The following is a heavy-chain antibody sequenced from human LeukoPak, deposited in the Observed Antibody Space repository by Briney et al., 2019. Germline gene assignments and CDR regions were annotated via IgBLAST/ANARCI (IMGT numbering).Heavy chain of an antibody. D-gene: IGHD6-6*01. J-gene: IGHJ4*02. CDR2: ISGSGGST. CDR1: GFTFSSYA. CDR3: AKRISSSSFLWRVTSDHNDY. Sequence: GGSLRLSCAASGFTFSSYAMSWVRQAPGKGVEWVSAISGSGGSTYYADSVKGRFTISRDNSKNTLYLQMNSLRAEDTAVYYCAKRISSSSFLWRVTSDHNDYWGQGTLVTVSS. V-gene: IGHV3-23*01.